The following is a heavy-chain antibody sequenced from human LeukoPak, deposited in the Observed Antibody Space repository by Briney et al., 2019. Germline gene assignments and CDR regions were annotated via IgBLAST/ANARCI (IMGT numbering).Heavy chain of an antibody. CDR2: INSDGSST. V-gene: IGHV3-74*01. Sequence: QPGGSLRLSSSASGFTFSSYWMHSVRQAPGKGLVWVSHINSDGSSTNYADSVKGRFTISRDNAKNTLYLQMNTLRAEDTAVYYCVGSSSSRDYWGQGTLVTVSS. J-gene: IGHJ4*02. CDR1: GFTFSSYW. D-gene: IGHD6-6*01. CDR3: VGSSSSRDY.